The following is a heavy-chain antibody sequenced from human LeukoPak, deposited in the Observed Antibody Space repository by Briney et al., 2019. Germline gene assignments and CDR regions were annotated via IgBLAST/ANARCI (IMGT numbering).Heavy chain of an antibody. Sequence: ASVKVSCKASGYTFTGYYMHWVRQAPGQGLEWMGIINPSGGSTSYAQKFQGRVTMTRDTSTSTVYMELSSLRSEDTAVYYCASTRIAAAGTLDYWGQRTLVTVSS. CDR1: GYTFTGYY. V-gene: IGHV1-46*01. CDR2: INPSGGST. D-gene: IGHD6-13*01. J-gene: IGHJ4*02. CDR3: ASTRIAAAGTLDY.